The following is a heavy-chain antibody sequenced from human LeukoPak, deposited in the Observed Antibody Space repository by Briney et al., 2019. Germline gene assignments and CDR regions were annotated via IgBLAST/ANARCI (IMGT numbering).Heavy chain of an antibody. CDR3: ARGKYYDFWSGYYTSYYYGMDV. D-gene: IGHD3-3*01. CDR1: GGSFSGYY. Sequence: PSETLSLTCAVYGGSFSGYYWSWIRQPPGKGLEWIGEINHSGSTNYNPSLKSRVTISVDTSKNQFSLKLSSVTAADTAVYYCARGKYYDFWSGYYTSYYYGMDVWGQGTTVTVSS. J-gene: IGHJ6*02. V-gene: IGHV4-34*01. CDR2: INHSGST.